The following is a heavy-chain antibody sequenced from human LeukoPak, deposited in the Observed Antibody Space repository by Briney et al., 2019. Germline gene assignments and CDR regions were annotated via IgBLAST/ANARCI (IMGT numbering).Heavy chain of an antibody. Sequence: GRSLRLSCTASGHTSDDYTVTWVRQAPGKGLEWVGFITRKSYGGTTEYAASVKGRFTISRDDSKSIAYLEMSSLKTEDTGVYYCSHSGKYDFWSGAFWGQGTLVIVSS. V-gene: IGHV3-49*04. D-gene: IGHD3-3*01. CDR2: ITRKSYGGTT. CDR1: GHTSDDYT. J-gene: IGHJ4*02. CDR3: SHSGKYDFWSGAF.